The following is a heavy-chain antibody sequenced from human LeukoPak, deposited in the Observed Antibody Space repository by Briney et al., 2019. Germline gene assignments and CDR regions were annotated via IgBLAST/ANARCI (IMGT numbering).Heavy chain of an antibody. CDR3: AKDIVATIRAFDY. J-gene: IGHJ4*02. CDR2: ISWNSGSI. CDR1: GFTFDDYA. V-gene: IGHV3-9*01. D-gene: IGHD5-12*01. Sequence: PGRSLRLSCAASGFTFDDYAMHWVRQAPGKGLEWVSGISWNSGSIGYADSVKGRFTISRDNAKNSLYLQMNSLRAEDTALYYCAKDIVATIRAFDYWGQGTLATVSS.